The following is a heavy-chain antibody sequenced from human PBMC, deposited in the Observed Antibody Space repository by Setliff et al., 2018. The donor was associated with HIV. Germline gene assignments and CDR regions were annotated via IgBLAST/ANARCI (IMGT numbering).Heavy chain of an antibody. CDR2: IYRSGST. CDR1: GGSSSSSSFY. J-gene: IGHJ3*02. D-gene: IGHD3-16*02. Sequence: SETLSLTCTVSGGSSSSSSFYWGWIRQPPGKGLEWIGNIYRSGSTYYNPSLRSRVTISVDTPKNQFYLNLNSVTDADTALYYCARHKDSDYVWGSYRPDGFDIWGQGTTVTVSS. CDR3: ARHKDSDYVWGSYRPDGFDI. V-gene: IGHV4-39*01.